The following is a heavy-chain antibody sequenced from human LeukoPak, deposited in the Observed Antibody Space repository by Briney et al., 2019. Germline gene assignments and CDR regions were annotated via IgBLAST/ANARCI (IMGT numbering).Heavy chain of an antibody. CDR2: IGGSGGST. Sequence: HPGGSLRLSCAASGFTFSSYAMSWVRQAPGKGLEWVSAIGGSGGSTYYADSVKGRFTISRDNSKNTLYLQMNSLRAEDTAVYYCAKQHIVVVTATHDYWGQGTLVTVSS. D-gene: IGHD2-21*02. V-gene: IGHV3-23*01. CDR1: GFTFSSYA. CDR3: AKQHIVVVTATHDY. J-gene: IGHJ4*02.